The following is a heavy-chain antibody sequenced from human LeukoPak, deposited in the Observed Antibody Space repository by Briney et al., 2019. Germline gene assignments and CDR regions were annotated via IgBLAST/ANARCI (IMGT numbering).Heavy chain of an antibody. CDR1: GYTFTGYY. V-gene: IGHV1-2*02. Sequence: ASVKVSCKASGYTFTGYYMQWVRQAPGRGLEWMGWINPNSGGTNYAQKFQGRVTMTRDTSISTAYMELSRLKSDDTAVYYCARVVVVVAAHQGNWFDPWGQGTLVTVSS. CDR3: ARVVVVVAAHQGNWFDP. CDR2: INPNSGGT. D-gene: IGHD2-15*01. J-gene: IGHJ5*02.